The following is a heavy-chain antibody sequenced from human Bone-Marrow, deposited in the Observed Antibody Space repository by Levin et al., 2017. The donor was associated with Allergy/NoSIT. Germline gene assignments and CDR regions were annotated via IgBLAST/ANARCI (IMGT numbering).Heavy chain of an antibody. V-gene: IGHV3-48*02. CDR2: ISSSSSTI. D-gene: IGHD3-3*01. CDR3: ARDQRFLEWIPHYYGMDV. J-gene: IGHJ6*02. Sequence: GESLKISCAASGFTFSSYSMNWVRQAPGKGLEWVSCISSSSSTIYYADSVKGRFTISRDNAKNSLYLQMNSLRDEDTAVYYCARDQRFLEWIPHYYGMDVWGQGTTVTVSS. CDR1: GFTFSSYS.